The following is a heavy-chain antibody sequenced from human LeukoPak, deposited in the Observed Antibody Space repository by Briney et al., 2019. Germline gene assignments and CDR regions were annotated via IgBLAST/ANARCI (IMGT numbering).Heavy chain of an antibody. D-gene: IGHD3-10*01. CDR3: AREASWPIGWFDP. J-gene: IGHJ5*02. CDR1: GGSISSYY. V-gene: IGHV4-59*01. CDR2: IYSSGST. Sequence: PSETLSLTCTVSGGSISSYYWSWIRQPPGKGLEWIGYIYSSGSTNYNPSLKSRVTISVDTSKNQFSLKLSSVTAADTAVYYCAREASWPIGWFDPWGQGTLVTVSS.